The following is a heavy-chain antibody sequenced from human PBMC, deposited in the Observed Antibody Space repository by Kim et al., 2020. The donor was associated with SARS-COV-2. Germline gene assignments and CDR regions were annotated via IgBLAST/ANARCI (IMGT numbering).Heavy chain of an antibody. V-gene: IGHV1-69*06. J-gene: IGHJ3*02. Sequence: SVKVSCKASGGTFSSYAISWVRQAPGQGLEWMGGIIPIFGTANYAQKFQGRVTITADKSTSTAYMELSSLRTEDTAVYYCAGDAPYYYDSSGLLGAFDIWGQGTMVTVSS. CDR3: AGDAPYYYDSSGLLGAFDI. CDR2: IIPIFGTA. CDR1: GGTFSSYA. D-gene: IGHD3-22*01.